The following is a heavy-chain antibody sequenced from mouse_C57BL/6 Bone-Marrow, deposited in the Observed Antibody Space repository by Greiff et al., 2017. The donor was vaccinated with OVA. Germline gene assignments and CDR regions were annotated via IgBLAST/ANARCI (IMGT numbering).Heavy chain of an antibody. CDR1: GYTFTSYW. Sequence: QVQLQQSGAELVKPGASVKLSCKASGYTFTSYWMHWVKQRPGQGLEWIGMIHPNSGSTNYNEKFKSKATLTVDKSSSTAYMQLSSLTSEDSAVYYCARLYYYGSSYGYWGQGTTLTVSS. D-gene: IGHD1-1*01. V-gene: IGHV1-64*01. CDR2: IHPNSGST. CDR3: ARLYYYGSSYGY. J-gene: IGHJ2*01.